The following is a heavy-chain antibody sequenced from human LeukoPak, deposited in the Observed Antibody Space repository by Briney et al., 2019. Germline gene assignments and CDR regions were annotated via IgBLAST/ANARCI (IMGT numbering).Heavy chain of an antibody. J-gene: IGHJ4*02. D-gene: IGHD3-10*01. CDR3: ARRYYYGSGTKYYFDY. Sequence: GESLKISCKGSGYSFTSYWIGWVRQMPGEGLEWMGIINPGDSDTRYSPSFQGQVTISADKSISTAYLQWSSLKASDTAMYYCARRYYYGSGTKYYFDYWGQGTLVTVSS. CDR2: INPGDSDT. CDR1: GYSFTSYW. V-gene: IGHV5-51*01.